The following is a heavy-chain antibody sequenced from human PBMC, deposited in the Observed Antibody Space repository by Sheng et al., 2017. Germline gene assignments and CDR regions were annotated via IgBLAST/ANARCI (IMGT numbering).Heavy chain of an antibody. Sequence: EVQLVESGGGLVKPGGSLRLSCAASGFTFSSYSMNWVRQAPGKGLEWVSSISSSSSYIYYADSVKGRFTISRDNAKNSLYLQMNSLRAEDTAVYYCARDYTIVRGHTYPDYWGQGTLVTVSS. CDR2: ISSSSSYI. V-gene: IGHV3-21*01. CDR3: ARDYTIVRGHTYPDY. CDR1: GFTFSSYS. J-gene: IGHJ4*02. D-gene: IGHD3-10*01.